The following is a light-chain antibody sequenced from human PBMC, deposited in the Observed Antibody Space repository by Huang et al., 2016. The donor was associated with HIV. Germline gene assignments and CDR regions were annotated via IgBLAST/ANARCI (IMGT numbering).Light chain of an antibody. CDR3: QQSFNTPPYT. Sequence: DIQMTQSQSSLSASVVDRVTITCRASQTISTYLNWYQQKPGKAPQLLIYGASSLHSGVPSRFSGSRSGTDYTLTISSLQPDDFATYYGQQSFNTPPYTFGQGTKLEIK. CDR2: GAS. V-gene: IGKV1-39*01. J-gene: IGKJ2*01. CDR1: QTISTY.